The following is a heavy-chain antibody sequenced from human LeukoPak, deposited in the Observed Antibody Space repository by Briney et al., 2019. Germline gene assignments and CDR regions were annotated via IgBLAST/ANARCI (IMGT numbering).Heavy chain of an antibody. J-gene: IGHJ4*02. CDR2: VDPEDGET. V-gene: IGHV1-69-2*01. Sequence: ASVKISCKVSGYTFTDYYMHWVQQAPGKGLEWMGLVDPEDGETIYAEKFQGRVTITADTSTDTAYMELSSLRSEDTAVYCCATVDYYDSSGLDYWGQGTLVTVSS. D-gene: IGHD3-22*01. CDR3: ATVDYYDSSGLDY. CDR1: GYTFTDYY.